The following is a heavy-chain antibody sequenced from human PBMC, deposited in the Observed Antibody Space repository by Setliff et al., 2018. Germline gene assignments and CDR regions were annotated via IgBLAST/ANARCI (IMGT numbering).Heavy chain of an antibody. Sequence: PSETLSLTCNVSGGSISSSYWSWIRQSPGKGLEWIGYFYHSESMSYNPSLKGRVTMSADTSKNQVSLKLTSVSAADTAVYYCARAPPNRYSGSYEYFYMDVWGKGTTVTVSS. J-gene: IGHJ6*03. V-gene: IGHV4-59*08. CDR2: FYHSESM. D-gene: IGHD1-26*01. CDR1: GGSISSSY. CDR3: ARAPPNRYSGSYEYFYMDV.